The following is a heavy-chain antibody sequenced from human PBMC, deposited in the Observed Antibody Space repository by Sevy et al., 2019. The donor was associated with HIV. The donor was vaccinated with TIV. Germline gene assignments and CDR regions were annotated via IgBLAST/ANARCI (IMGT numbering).Heavy chain of an antibody. CDR1: GFTFSSYA. J-gene: IGHJ6*02. CDR2: ISYDGSNK. D-gene: IGHD6-13*01. CDR3: ARTEQQLVYYYYYGMDV. Sequence: GGSLRLSRAASGFTFSSYAMHWVRQAPGKGLEWVAVISYDGSNKYYADSVKGRFTISRDDSKNTLYLQMNSLRAEDTAVYYCARTEQQLVYYYYYGMDVWGQGTTVTVSS. V-gene: IGHV3-30-3*01.